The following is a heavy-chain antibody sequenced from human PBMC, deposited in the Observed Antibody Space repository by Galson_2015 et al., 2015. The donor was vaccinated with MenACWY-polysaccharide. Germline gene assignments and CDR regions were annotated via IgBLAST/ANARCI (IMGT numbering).Heavy chain of an antibody. CDR1: GSRLSNSG. D-gene: IGHD2-15*01. Sequence: SLRLSCAASGSRLSNSGMHWVRRPPGTGQEGVAVIQYDAKKKVYADSVTRRSTISRGSSKNTLILEMNSLGADDTPVYYCAGEGRRIVFRAFDSWGRGTMVAVAS. J-gene: IGHJ3*01. V-gene: IGHV3-33*01. CDR2: IQYDAKKK. CDR3: AGEGRRIVFRAFDS.